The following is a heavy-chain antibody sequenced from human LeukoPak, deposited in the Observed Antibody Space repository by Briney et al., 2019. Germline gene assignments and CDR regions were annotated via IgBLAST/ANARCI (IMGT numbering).Heavy chain of an antibody. V-gene: IGHV3-20*04. D-gene: IGHD4-17*01. J-gene: IGHJ4*02. Sequence: GGSLRLSCAASGFTFDNYGMSWVRLAPGKGLEWVSGINWNGGSIGYAHSVKGRFTISRDNAKNSLYLRMNSLRAEDTALYYCARVGIYGDYGRYFDYWGQGTLVTVSS. CDR1: GFTFDNYG. CDR3: ARVGIYGDYGRYFDY. CDR2: INWNGGSI.